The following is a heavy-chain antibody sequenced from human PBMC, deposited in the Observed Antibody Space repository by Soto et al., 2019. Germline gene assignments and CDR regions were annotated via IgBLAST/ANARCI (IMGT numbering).Heavy chain of an antibody. Sequence: QVQLVQSGAEVKKPGSSVKVSCKASGGTFSSYAISWVRQAPGKGLEWMGGIIPISETTNYAQKFQGRVTITSDESKSTAYMELSSLKSEDTAVYYCARSHGSSTSLEIYYYYYYGIDVWGQGTTVTVSS. V-gene: IGHV1-69*01. D-gene: IGHD2-2*01. J-gene: IGHJ6*02. CDR1: GGTFSSYA. CDR2: IIPISETT. CDR3: ARSHGSSTSLEIYYYYYYGIDV.